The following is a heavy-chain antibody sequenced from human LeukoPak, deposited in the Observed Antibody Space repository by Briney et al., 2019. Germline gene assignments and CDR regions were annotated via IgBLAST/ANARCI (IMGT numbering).Heavy chain of an antibody. CDR1: GFTVSSNY. V-gene: IGHV3-23*01. CDR3: AKVRASWYFDL. J-gene: IGHJ2*01. Sequence: GGSLRLSCAASGFTVSSNYMSWVRQAPGKGLEWVSAISGSGGSTYYADSVKGRSTISRDNSKNTLYLQMNSLRDEDTAVYYCAKVRASWYFDLWGRGTLVTVSS. CDR2: ISGSGGST.